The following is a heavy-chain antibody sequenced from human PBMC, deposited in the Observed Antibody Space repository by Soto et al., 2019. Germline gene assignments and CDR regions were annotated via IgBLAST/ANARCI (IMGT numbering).Heavy chain of an antibody. V-gene: IGHV3-9*01. Sequence: PGGSLIVSCASSGFTFDGYAMPDVAQAPGKGLEWVSGISWNSGSIGYADSVKGRFTISRDNAKNSLYLQINSLRAEDTALYYCAQGTLLLWFGEFYFDYWGQGTLVTVSS. CDR2: ISWNSGSI. CDR1: GFTFDGYA. D-gene: IGHD3-10*01. CDR3: AQGTLLLWFGEFYFDY. J-gene: IGHJ4*02.